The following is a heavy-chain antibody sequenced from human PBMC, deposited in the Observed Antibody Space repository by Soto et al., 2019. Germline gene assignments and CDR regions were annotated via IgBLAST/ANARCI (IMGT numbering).Heavy chain of an antibody. CDR3: AKGLYDNSGYYYTD. CDR1: GFSISTHV. Sequence: LRLSCTASGFSISTHVMSWVRQAPGKGLEWVSSISSSGGTPYYGDSVEGRFIISRDNSRDTLFLQMHSLRAEDTAVYFCAKGLYDNSGYYYTDWGQGTLVTVSS. V-gene: IGHV3-23*01. D-gene: IGHD3-22*01. J-gene: IGHJ4*02. CDR2: ISSSGGTP.